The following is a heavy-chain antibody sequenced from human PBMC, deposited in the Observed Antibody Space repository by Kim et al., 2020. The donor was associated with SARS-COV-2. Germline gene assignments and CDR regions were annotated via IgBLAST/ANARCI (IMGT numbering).Heavy chain of an antibody. CDR1: GFAFSGSA. D-gene: IGHD2-15*01. CDR3: AKDFKSASSGNY. V-gene: IGHV3-23*01. J-gene: IGHJ4*02. CDR2: ISTSGT. Sequence: GGSLRLSCAASGFAFSGSAMSWVRQAPGKGLEWVSLISTSGTFYADSVKGRFTISRDNLKNTLYLQMNSLRAEDTAAYYCAKDFKSASSGNYWGQGTLVT.